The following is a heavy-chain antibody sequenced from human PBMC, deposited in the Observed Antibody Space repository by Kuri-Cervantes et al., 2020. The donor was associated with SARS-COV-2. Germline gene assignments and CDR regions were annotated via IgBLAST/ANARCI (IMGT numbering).Heavy chain of an antibody. CDR3: ARTRGSYYTDAFDL. CDR2: IYPTDSDT. D-gene: IGHD1-26*01. V-gene: IGHV5-51*01. Sequence: KVSCKGSGFGFTTYWIGWVRQMPGKGLEWMAIIYPTDSDTRYSPSFQGQVTISADKSISTAYLQWSSLKASDSAMYYCARTRGSYYTDAFDLWGQGTMVTVSS. J-gene: IGHJ3*01. CDR1: GFGFTTYW.